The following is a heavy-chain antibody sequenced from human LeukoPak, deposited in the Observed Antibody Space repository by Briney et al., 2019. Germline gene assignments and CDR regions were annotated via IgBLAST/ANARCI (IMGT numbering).Heavy chain of an antibody. CDR1: GFTLSHYY. Sequence: GGSLRLSCAASGFTLSHYYMTWIRQAPGKGLEWLSYISSSGSTIYYADSVKGRFTISRDNAKNSLYLQMNSLRAEDTAVYYCARDGEWELDAFDIWGQGTMVTVSS. J-gene: IGHJ3*02. CDR2: ISSSGSTI. V-gene: IGHV3-11*04. D-gene: IGHD1-26*01. CDR3: ARDGEWELDAFDI.